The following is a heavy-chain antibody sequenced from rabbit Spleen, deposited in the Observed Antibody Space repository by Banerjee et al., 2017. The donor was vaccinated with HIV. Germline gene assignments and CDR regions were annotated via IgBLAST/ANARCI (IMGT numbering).Heavy chain of an antibody. D-gene: IGHD8-1*01. J-gene: IGHJ6*01. V-gene: IGHV1S45*01. CDR1: GLDFSYNV. CDR3: ARDTASSFSSYGMDL. Sequence: QEQLTETGGGLVQPGGSLTLSCKASGLDFSYNVLCWVRQAPGKGLEWIACIDAGSSGFTYFATWAKGRFTISKTSSTTVTLQMTRLTAADTATYFCARDTASSFSSYGMDLWGPGTLVTVS. CDR2: IDAGSSGFT.